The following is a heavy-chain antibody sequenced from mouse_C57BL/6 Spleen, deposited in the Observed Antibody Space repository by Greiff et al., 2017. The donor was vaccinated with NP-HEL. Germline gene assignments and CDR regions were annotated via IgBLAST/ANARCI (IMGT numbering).Heavy chain of an antibody. CDR2: ISYDGSN. CDR3: ARVNQGYFDV. J-gene: IGHJ1*03. Sequence: VQLQQSGPGLVKPSQSLSLTCSVTGYSITSGYYWNWIRQFPGNKLEWMGYISYDGSNNYNPSLKNRISITRDTSKNQFFLKLNSVTTEDTATYYCARVNQGYFDVWGTGTTVTVSS. V-gene: IGHV3-6*01. CDR1: GYSITSGYY.